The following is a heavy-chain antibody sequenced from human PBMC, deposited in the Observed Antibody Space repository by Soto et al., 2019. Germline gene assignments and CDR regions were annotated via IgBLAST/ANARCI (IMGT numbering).Heavy chain of an antibody. Sequence: QVQLVQSGAEVKKPGSSVKVSCKASGGTFSSYSISWVRQAPGPGLEWMGRIIPILGLANYAQKCQGRGTITADKSTSTVYMDLSRMRTAVTAVYYCATPMNCSGGSCYISYCDCWGQGTLVTVSS. V-gene: IGHV1-69*02. J-gene: IGHJ4*02. CDR1: GGTFSSYS. D-gene: IGHD2-15*01. CDR2: IIPILGLA. CDR3: ATPMNCSGGSCYISYCDC.